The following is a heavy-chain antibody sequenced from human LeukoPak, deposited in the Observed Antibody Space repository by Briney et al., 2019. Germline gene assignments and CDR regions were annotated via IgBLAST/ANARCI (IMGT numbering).Heavy chain of an antibody. Sequence: KPSETLSLTCTVSGGSISSSSYYWGWIRQPPGRGLEWIGSIYYSGSTYYNPSLKSRVTISVDTSKNQFSLKLSSVTAADTAVYYCASRFEGITGTEDDAFDIWGQGTMVTVSS. J-gene: IGHJ3*02. V-gene: IGHV4-39*07. D-gene: IGHD1/OR15-1a*01. CDR1: GGSISSSSYY. CDR2: IYYSGST. CDR3: ASRFEGITGTEDDAFDI.